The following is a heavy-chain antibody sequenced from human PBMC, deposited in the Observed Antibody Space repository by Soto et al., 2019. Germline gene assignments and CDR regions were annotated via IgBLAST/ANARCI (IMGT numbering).Heavy chain of an antibody. CDR3: AKAEYSSSSVFEYYYYMDV. CDR1: GFTFSSYA. Sequence: PGGSLRLPCAASGFTFSSYAMSWGRQAPGEGLEWVSAISGSGGSTYYADSVKGRFTISRDNSKNTLYLQMNSLRAEDTAVYYCAKAEYSSSSVFEYYYYMDVWGKGTTVTVSS. J-gene: IGHJ6*03. V-gene: IGHV3-23*01. D-gene: IGHD6-6*01. CDR2: ISGSGGST.